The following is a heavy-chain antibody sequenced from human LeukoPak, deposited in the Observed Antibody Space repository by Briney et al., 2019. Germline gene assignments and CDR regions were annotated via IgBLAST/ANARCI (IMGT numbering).Heavy chain of an antibody. J-gene: IGHJ5*02. D-gene: IGHD3-10*01. CDR1: GGSISSYY. V-gene: IGHV4-59*08. CDR3: ARRRGNNWFDP. CDR2: IYYSGST. Sequence: SKALSLTCTVSGGSISSYYWSWIRQPPGKGLEWIGYIYYSGSTNYNPSLKSRVTISVDTSKNQFSLKLSSVTAADTAVYYCARRRGNNWFDPWGQGTLVTVSS.